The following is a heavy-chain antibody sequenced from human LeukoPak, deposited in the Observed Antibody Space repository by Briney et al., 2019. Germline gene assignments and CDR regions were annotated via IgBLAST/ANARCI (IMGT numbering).Heavy chain of an antibody. D-gene: IGHD4-17*01. CDR1: AASFSSHY. V-gene: IGHV4-59*11. Sequence: SETLSLTSAVSAASFSSHYWTWIRQSPGKGLEGIGYISYIGSTNYNPSPKSRVTISIDTSRNQFSLKLRSVPAADTAVYYCARDLVTVTKGFDIWGQGTMVSVS. CDR3: ARDLVTVTKGFDI. CDR2: ISYIGST. J-gene: IGHJ3*02.